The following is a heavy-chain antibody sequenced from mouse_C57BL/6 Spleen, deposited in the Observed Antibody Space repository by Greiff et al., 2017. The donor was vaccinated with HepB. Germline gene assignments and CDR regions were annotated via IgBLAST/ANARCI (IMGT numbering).Heavy chain of an antibody. CDR2: ISYDGSN. Sequence: VQLQQSGPGLVKPSQSLSLTCSVTGYSITSGYYWNCIRQFPGNKLEWMGYISYDGSNNYNPSLKNRISITRYTSKNQFFLKLNSVTTEDTATYYCARFTFEGYFDVWGTGTTVTVSS. CDR3: ARFTFEGYFDV. CDR1: GYSITSGYY. D-gene: IGHD5-1*01. V-gene: IGHV3-6*01. J-gene: IGHJ1*03.